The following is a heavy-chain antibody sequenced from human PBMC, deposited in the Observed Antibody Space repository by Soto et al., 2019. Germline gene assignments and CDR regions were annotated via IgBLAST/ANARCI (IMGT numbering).Heavy chain of an antibody. V-gene: IGHV4-31*03. CDR3: AREAGGYCSGGSCDTRFDP. Sequence: SETLYLTCTVSGGSISSGGYYWSWIRQHTGKSLEWIGYIYYSGSTYYNTSLKSRVTISVDTSKNQFSLKLSSVTAADTAVYYCAREAGGYCSGGSCDTRFDPWGQGTLVTVSS. J-gene: IGHJ5*02. CDR1: GGSISSGGYY. D-gene: IGHD2-15*01. CDR2: IYYSGST.